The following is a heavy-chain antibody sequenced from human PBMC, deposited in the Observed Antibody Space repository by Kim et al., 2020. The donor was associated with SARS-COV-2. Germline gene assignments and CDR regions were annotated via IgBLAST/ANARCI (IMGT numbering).Heavy chain of an antibody. D-gene: IGHD2-15*01. V-gene: IGHV4-39*01. J-gene: IGHJ6*02. CDR2: IYYGGST. Sequence: SETLSLTCSVSGGSISSSRYYWGWIRQPPGKGLEWIGNIYYGGSTYYNPSLKSRVTISVDTSKNQFSLKLSSVTATDTAVYFCARRGGGTSSYYYYYAVDVWGQGTTVTASS. CDR1: GGSISSSRYY. CDR3: ARRGGGTSSYYYYYAVDV.